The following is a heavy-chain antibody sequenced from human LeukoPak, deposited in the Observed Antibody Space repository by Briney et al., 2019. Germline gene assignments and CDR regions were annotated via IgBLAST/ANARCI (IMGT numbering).Heavy chain of an antibody. V-gene: IGHV1-18*01. J-gene: IGHJ4*02. D-gene: IGHD3-9*01. CDR3: ARDIRGRLRYFDWLPPFDY. Sequence: ASVKVSCKASGYTFTSYGISWVRQAPGRGLEWMGWISAYNGNTNYAQKLQGRVTMTTDTSTSTAYMELRSLRSDDTAVYYCARDIRGRLRYFDWLPPFDYWGQGTLVTVSS. CDR2: ISAYNGNT. CDR1: GYTFTSYG.